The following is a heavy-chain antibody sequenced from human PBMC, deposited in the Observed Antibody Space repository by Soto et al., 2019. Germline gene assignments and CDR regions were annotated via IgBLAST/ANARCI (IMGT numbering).Heavy chain of an antibody. D-gene: IGHD5-12*01. J-gene: IGHJ4*02. CDR3: ARGRGYSGYDYVSFFDD. Sequence: PLSLTLTISRGPVSSVGYDKSWSRQPPGKGLEWIGYIYHSGSTYYNPSLKSRVTISVDRSKNQFSLKLSSVTAADTAVYYWARGRGYSGYDYVSFFDDWGQGTLVTGSS. CDR1: RGPVSSVGYD. V-gene: IGHV4-30-2*01. CDR2: IYHSGST.